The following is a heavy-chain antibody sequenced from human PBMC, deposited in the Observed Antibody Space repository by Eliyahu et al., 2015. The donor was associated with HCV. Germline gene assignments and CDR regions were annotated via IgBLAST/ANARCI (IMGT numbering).Heavy chain of an antibody. CDR1: GFSFTTYG. J-gene: IGHJ4*02. CDR3: ARATSYFDH. CDR2: IWYDGSEK. Sequence: QVQLVESGGGVVQPGRSLXLSCAASGFSFTTYGMXWVRQAPGKGLEWVAVIWYDGSEKYYADSVKGRFTISRDNSKNTLYLEMNSLRDEDTALYYCARATSYFDHWGQGTLVTVSS. D-gene: IGHD3-9*01. V-gene: IGHV3-33*01.